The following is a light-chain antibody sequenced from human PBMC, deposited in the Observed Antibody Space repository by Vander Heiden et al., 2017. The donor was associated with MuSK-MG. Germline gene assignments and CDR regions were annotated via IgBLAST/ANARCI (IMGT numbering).Light chain of an antibody. Sequence: EIVLTQSPATLSLSPGERATLSCRASQSVSSYLAWYQQKPGQAPRLLIYDASNRATGIPARFSGSGSGTDFTLTISSLEPEDFAVYYCQQRSNCSITFGGGTKVDIK. J-gene: IGKJ4*01. CDR3: QQRSNCSIT. CDR2: DAS. V-gene: IGKV3-11*01. CDR1: QSVSSY.